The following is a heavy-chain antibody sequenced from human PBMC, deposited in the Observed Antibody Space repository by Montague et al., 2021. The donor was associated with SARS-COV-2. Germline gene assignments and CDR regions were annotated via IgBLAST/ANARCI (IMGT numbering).Heavy chain of an antibody. D-gene: IGHD6-13*01. CDR2: NGGST. J-gene: IGHJ4*02. V-gene: IGHV3-20*03. CDR3: ASGYSSSWDIFDY. Sequence: NGGSTGYADSVKGRFTISRDNAKNSLYLQMNSLRAEDTALYYCASGYSSSWDIFDYWGQGTLVTVYS.